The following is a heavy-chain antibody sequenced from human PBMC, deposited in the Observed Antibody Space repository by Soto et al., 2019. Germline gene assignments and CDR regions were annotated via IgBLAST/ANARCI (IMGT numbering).Heavy chain of an antibody. CDR1: GGSVSSGSYY. CDR2: INHSGST. J-gene: IGHJ5*02. CDR3: ARGLSITIFGVVIENWFDP. V-gene: IGHV4-39*07. D-gene: IGHD3-3*01. Sequence: PSETLSLTCTVSGGSVSSGSYYWSWIRQPPGKGLEWIGEINHSGSTNYNPSLKSRVTISVDTSKNQFSLKLSSVTAADTAVYYCARGLSITIFGVVIENWFDPWGQGTLVTVSS.